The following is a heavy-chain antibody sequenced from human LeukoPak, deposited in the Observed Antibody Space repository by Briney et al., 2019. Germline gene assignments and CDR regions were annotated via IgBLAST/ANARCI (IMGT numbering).Heavy chain of an antibody. D-gene: IGHD3-10*01. CDR1: GGSISSSSYY. J-gene: IGHJ4*02. CDR3: ARGVSGSYYRGLFDY. V-gene: IGHV4-39*07. Sequence: DPSETLSLTCTVSGGSISSSSYYWGWIRQPPGKGLEWIGSIYYSGSTYYNPSLKSRVTISVDTSKNQFSLKLSSVTAADTAVYYCARGVSGSYYRGLFDYWGQGTLVTVSS. CDR2: IYYSGST.